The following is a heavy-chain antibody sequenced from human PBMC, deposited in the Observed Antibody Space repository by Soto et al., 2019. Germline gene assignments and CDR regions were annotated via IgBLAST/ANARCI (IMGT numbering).Heavy chain of an antibody. D-gene: IGHD3-10*01. CDR2: IYYSGST. Sequence: SETLSLTCTVSGGSISSYYWSWIRQPPGKGLEWIGYIYYSGSTNYNPSLKSRVTISVDTSKNQFSLKLSSVTAADTAVYYCARISGFLVPLYAFDICRQRHMVTVSS. J-gene: IGHJ3*02. CDR1: GGSISSYY. V-gene: IGHV4-59*08. CDR3: ARISGFLVPLYAFDI.